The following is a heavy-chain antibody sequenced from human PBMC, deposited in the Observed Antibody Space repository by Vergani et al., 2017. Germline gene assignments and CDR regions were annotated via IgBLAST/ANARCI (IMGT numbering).Heavy chain of an antibody. CDR1: GFIFTDYY. V-gene: IGHV1-2*02. Sequence: QVQLVQSGAELKKPGASVRVSCKASGFIFTDYYIHWMRQAPGQGLEWIGWINPNGDATHYAQNFRGRVTLTRDTSSTTAYMELSSLRSEDTAMYYCATKSPFNDYWGHGSLVIVSS. J-gene: IGHJ4*01. CDR2: INPNGDAT. CDR3: ATKSPFNDY.